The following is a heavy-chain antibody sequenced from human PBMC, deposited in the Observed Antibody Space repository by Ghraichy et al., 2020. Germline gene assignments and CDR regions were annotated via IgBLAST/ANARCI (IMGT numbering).Heavy chain of an antibody. CDR2: IYIGGST. Sequence: GGSLRLSCAASGFSVSSNYMNWVRQAPGKGLEWVSVIYIGGSTDYADSVRGRFTISRDNSKNTVYLQMNSLRADDTAVYYCARDTRYHGTYSNYWGQGTLVTFSS. CDR1: GFSVSSNY. J-gene: IGHJ4*02. D-gene: IGHD1-26*01. V-gene: IGHV3-53*01. CDR3: ARDTRYHGTYSNY.